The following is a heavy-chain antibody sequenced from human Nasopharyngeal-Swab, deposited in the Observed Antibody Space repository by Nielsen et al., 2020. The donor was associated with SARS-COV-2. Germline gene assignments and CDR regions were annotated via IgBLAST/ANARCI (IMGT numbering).Heavy chain of an antibody. D-gene: IGHD6-13*01. J-gene: IGHJ6*02. CDR1: GYTFTSYA. CDR2: INAGNGNT. V-gene: IGHV1-3*01. Sequence: ASVKVSCEASGYTFTSYAMHWVRQAPGQRLEWMGWINAGNGNTKYSQKFQGRVTITRDTSASTAYMELSSLRSEDTAVYYCARGKQQLVGDYYYYGMDVWGQGTTVTVSS. CDR3: ARGKQQLVGDYYYYGMDV.